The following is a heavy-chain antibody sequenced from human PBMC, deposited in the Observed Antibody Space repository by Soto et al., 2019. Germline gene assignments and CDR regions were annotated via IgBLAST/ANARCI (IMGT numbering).Heavy chain of an antibody. CDR1: GGSISSYY. J-gene: IGHJ4*02. Sequence: SETLSLTCTVSGGSISSYYWSWIRQPPGKGLEWIGYIYYSGSTNYNPSLKSRVTISVDTSKNQFSLKLSSVTAADTAVYYCARLYGDYDYWGQGTLVTVSS. CDR2: IYYSGST. CDR3: ARLYGDYDY. V-gene: IGHV4-59*08. D-gene: IGHD3-16*02.